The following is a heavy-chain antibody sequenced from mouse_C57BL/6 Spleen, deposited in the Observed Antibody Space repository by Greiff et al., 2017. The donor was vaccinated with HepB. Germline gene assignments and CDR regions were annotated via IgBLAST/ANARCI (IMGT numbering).Heavy chain of an antibody. CDR1: GFSFNTYA. Sequence: EVKLVESGGGLVQPKGSLKLSCAASGFSFNTYAMNWVRQAPGKGLEWVARIRSKSNNYATYYADSVKDRFTISRDDSESMLYLQMNNLKTEDTAMYYCVRQGVVAPFDYWGQGTTLTVSS. J-gene: IGHJ2*01. V-gene: IGHV10-1*01. CDR3: VRQGVVAPFDY. CDR2: IRSKSNNYAT. D-gene: IGHD1-1*01.